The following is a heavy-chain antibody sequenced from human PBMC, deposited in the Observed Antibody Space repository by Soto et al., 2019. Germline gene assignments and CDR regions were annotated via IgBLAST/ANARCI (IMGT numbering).Heavy chain of an antibody. CDR1: GFTFSSYA. J-gene: IGHJ4*02. Sequence: QVQLVESGGGVVQPGRSLRLSCAASGFTFSSYAMHWVRQAPGKGLEWVAVISYDGSNKYYADSVKGRFTISRDNSKNTLYLQMNSLRAEDTGVYYCAREGASSGWIDYWGQGTLVTVSS. D-gene: IGHD6-19*01. V-gene: IGHV3-30-3*01. CDR3: AREGASSGWIDY. CDR2: ISYDGSNK.